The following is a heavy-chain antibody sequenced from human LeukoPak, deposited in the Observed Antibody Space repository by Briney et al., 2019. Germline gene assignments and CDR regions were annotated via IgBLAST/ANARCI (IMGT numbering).Heavy chain of an antibody. CDR2: IYSGGST. D-gene: IGHD3-3*01. J-gene: IGHJ4*02. Sequence: GGSLRLSCAASGFTVSSNYMSWVRQAPGKGLEWVSVIYSGGSTYYADSVKGRFTISRGNSKNTLYLQMNSLRAEDAAVYYCARDFAPGGEGNWAFDYWGQGTLVTVSS. CDR3: ARDFAPGGEGNWAFDY. CDR1: GFTVSSNY. V-gene: IGHV3-66*02.